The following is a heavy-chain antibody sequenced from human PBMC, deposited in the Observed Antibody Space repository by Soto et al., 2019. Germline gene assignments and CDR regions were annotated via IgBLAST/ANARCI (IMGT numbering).Heavy chain of an antibody. J-gene: IGHJ4*02. D-gene: IGHD3-22*01. V-gene: IGHV4-59*01. CDR1: GGSISSYY. CDR3: ARDHPAGYDSSGYYSFSFDY. CDR2: IYYSGST. Sequence: SETLSLTCTVSGGSISSYYWSWIRQPPGKGLEWIGYIYYSGSTNYNPSLKSRVTISVDTSKNQFSLKLSSVTAADTAVYYCARDHPAGYDSSGYYSFSFDYWGQGTLVTSPQ.